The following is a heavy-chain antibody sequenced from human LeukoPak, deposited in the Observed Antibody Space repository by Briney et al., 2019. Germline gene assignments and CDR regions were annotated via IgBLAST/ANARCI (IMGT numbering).Heavy chain of an antibody. CDR2: IYYSGST. V-gene: IGHV4-59*01. D-gene: IGHD3-10*01. CDR1: GGSISSYY. CDR3: AKEELWDSYPNWFDP. Sequence: SETLSLTCTVSGGSISSYYWSWIRQPPGKGLEWIGYIYYSGSTNYNPSLKSRVTISVDTSKNQFSLKLSSVTAADTAVYYCAKEELWDSYPNWFDPWGQGTLVTVSS. J-gene: IGHJ5*02.